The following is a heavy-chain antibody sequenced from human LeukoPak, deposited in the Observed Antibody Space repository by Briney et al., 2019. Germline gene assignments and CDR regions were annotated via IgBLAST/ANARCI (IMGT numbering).Heavy chain of an antibody. V-gene: IGHV3-21*01. CDR3: ARDNCSGGSCYPLYYYGMDV. J-gene: IGHJ6*02. Sequence: PGGSLRLSCAASGFTFSSYSMNWVRQAPGKGLEWVSSISSSSSYIYYADSVKGRFTISRDNAQNSLYLQMNSLRAEDTAVYYCARDNCSGGSCYPLYYYGMDVWGQGTTVTVSS. CDR1: GFTFSSYS. CDR2: ISSSSSYI. D-gene: IGHD2-15*01.